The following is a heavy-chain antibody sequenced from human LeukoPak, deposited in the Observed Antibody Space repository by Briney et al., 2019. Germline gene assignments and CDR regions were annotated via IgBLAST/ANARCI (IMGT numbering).Heavy chain of an antibody. J-gene: IGHJ5*02. CDR2: MNPNSGNA. V-gene: IGHV1-8*01. CDR3: ARGRDWLRWFDP. CDR1: GYTFTNYD. Sequence: VSVKVSCKASGYTFTNYDINWVRQAPGQGLEWLGWMNPNSGNAGYAQKFQGRVTITRNTSISTAYMELSSLTSEDTAVYYCARGRDWLRWFDPWGQGTLVTVSS. D-gene: IGHD3/OR15-3a*01.